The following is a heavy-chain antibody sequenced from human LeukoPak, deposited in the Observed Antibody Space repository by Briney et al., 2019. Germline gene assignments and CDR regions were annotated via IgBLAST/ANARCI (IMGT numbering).Heavy chain of an antibody. V-gene: IGHV4-34*01. CDR3: ARRPGYCPNGVCYKRNWFDP. CDR1: GGSFSDYY. Sequence: SETLSLTCAVYGGSFSDYYWNWIRQPPGKGLEWIGEINQSGSTNYNPSLKSRVTLSVDTSNNQFSPKLSSVTAADTAVYYCARRPGYCPNGVCYKRNWFDPWGQGTLVTVSS. J-gene: IGHJ5*02. D-gene: IGHD2-8*01. CDR2: INQSGST.